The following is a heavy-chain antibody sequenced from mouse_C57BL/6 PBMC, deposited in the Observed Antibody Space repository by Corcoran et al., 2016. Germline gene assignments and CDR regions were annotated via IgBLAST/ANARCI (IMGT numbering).Heavy chain of an antibody. V-gene: IGHV1-80*01. CDR3: ARSITTAPFDV. J-gene: IGHJ1*03. CDR1: GYAFSSYW. CDR2: IYPGDGDT. D-gene: IGHD1-2*01. Sequence: QVQLQQSGAELVKPGASVKISCKASGYAFSSYWMNWVKQRPGKGLEWIGQIYPGDGDTNYNGKFKGKATLTADKSSSTAYMHLSSLTSEDSAVYFCARSITTAPFDVWGTGTTVTVSS.